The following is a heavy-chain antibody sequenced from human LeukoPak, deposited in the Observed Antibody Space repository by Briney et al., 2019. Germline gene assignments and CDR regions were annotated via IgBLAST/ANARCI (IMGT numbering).Heavy chain of an antibody. J-gene: IGHJ4*02. V-gene: IGHV4-4*09. CDR1: GGSISSYY. Sequence: SETLSLTCTVSGGSISSYYWSWIRQPPGKGLEWIGYIYTSGSTNYNPSLKSRVTISVDTSKNQFSLKLSSATAADTAVYYCARYYDSSGFYGYFDYWGQGTLVTVSS. D-gene: IGHD3-22*01. CDR3: ARYYDSSGFYGYFDY. CDR2: IYTSGST.